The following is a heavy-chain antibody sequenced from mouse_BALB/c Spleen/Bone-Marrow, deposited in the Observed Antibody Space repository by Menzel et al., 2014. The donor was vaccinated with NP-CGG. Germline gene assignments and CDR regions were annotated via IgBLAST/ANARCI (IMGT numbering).Heavy chain of an antibody. Sequence: QVQLQQSGAELVKPGASVKLSCKASGYTFTSYYLYWVKQRPGQGLEWIGEVNPNNGGTNFNEKFKSKATLTVDKSSSTAYMQLSGLTSEDSAVYYCTRARPGGFAYWGQGTLVTVSA. CDR3: TRARPGGFAY. CDR2: VNPNNGGT. D-gene: IGHD4-1*01. CDR1: GYTFTSYY. V-gene: IGHV1-53*01. J-gene: IGHJ3*01.